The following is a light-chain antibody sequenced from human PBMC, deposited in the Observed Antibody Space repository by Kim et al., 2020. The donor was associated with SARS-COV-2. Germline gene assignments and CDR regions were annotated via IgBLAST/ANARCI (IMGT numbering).Light chain of an antibody. V-gene: IGKV2-28*01. CDR1: QSLLHSNGYNY. CDR3: MQGLQTPYT. J-gene: IGKJ2*01. Sequence: EPASISCRSSQSLLHSNGYNYLDWYLQKPGQSPQLLIYLGSNRASGVPDRFSGSGSGTDFTLKISRVEAEDVGAYYCMQGLQTPYTFGQGTKLEI. CDR2: LGS.